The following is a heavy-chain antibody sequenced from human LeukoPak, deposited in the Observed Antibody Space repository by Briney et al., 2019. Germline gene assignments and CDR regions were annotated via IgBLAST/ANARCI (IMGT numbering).Heavy chain of an antibody. J-gene: IGHJ4*02. CDR2: INHSGST. CDR1: GGSFSGYY. D-gene: IGHD2-21*02. CDR3: ARGRRVVTVYYFDY. Sequence: SETLSLTCAVYGGSFSGYYWSWIRQPPGKGLEWIGEINHSGSTNYNPSLKSRVTISVDTSKNQFSLKLSSVTAADTAVYYCARGRRVVTVYYFDYWGQGTLVTVPS. V-gene: IGHV4-34*01.